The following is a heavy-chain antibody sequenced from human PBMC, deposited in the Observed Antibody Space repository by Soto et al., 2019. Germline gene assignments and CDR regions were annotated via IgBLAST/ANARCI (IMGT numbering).Heavy chain of an antibody. CDR2: IIPIFGTA. V-gene: IGHV1-69*14. CDR1: GGTFSSYA. CDR3: ARSPPPTVTMYSRYFDL. Sequence: QVQLVQSGAEVKKPGSSVKVSCKASGGTFSSYAINWVRQAPGQGLEWMGGIIPIFGTANYAQKFQGRVTITADKSTNTAYMGLRSLRSEDTAVYYCARSPPPTVTMYSRYFDLWGRGTLVTVSS. D-gene: IGHD4-17*01. J-gene: IGHJ2*01.